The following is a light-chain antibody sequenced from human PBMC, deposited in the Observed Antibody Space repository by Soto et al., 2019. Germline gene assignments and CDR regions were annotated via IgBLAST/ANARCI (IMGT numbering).Light chain of an antibody. Sequence: DIQMTQSPSSLSASVGDRVTITCRASQSVRAYLNWYQQKPGKAPNLLIYGVSTLHSGVPSRFSGTGSGTDFTLTISSLQPEDFASYYCQQSYSTPWTFGPGTKLDIK. CDR3: QQSYSTPWT. CDR2: GVS. CDR1: QSVRAY. J-gene: IGKJ1*01. V-gene: IGKV1-39*01.